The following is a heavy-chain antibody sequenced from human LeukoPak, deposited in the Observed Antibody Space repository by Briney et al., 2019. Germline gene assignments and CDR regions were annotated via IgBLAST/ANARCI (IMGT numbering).Heavy chain of an antibody. CDR1: GYDFRTYG. CDR2: ISGYNSNT. D-gene: IGHD3-22*01. V-gene: IGHV1-18*01. Sequence: ASVKVSCKASGYDFRTYGFTWVRQAPGQGLEWMGLISGYNSNTNYAQKVQGRITMTTDPSTNTAFLEQRSLRSDDTAVYYCARDRDDNTGYYYTYWGQGTLVTVSS. J-gene: IGHJ4*02. CDR3: ARDRDDNTGYYYTY.